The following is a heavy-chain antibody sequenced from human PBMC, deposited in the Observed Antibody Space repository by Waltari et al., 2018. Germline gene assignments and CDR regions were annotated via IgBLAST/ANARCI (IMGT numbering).Heavy chain of an antibody. CDR1: GGTFSSYA. CDR3: ARDLRGYSFTLHDAFDI. V-gene: IGHV1-69*01. CDR2: IIPIFGTA. D-gene: IGHD5-18*01. J-gene: IGHJ3*02. Sequence: QVQLVQSGAEVKKPGSSVKVSCKASGGTFSSYAISWVRQAPGQGLEWMGGIIPIFGTANYAQKCQGRVTITADESTSTAYMELSSLRSEDTAVYYCARDLRGYSFTLHDAFDIWGQGTMVTVSS.